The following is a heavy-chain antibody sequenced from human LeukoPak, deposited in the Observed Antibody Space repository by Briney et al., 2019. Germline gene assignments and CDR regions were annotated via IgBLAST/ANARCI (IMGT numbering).Heavy chain of an antibody. CDR1: GGSISSYY. V-gene: IGHV4-59*08. D-gene: IGHD3-10*01. CDR3: ARHSITMIRGVIIAPAFFNY. J-gene: IGHJ4*02. CDR2: IYYSGST. Sequence: SETLSLTCTVSGGSISSYYWSWIRQPPGKGLEWIGYIYYSGSTNYNPSLKSRVTISVDTSKNQFSLKLSSVTAADTAVYYCARHSITMIRGVIIAPAFFNYWGQGTLVTVSS.